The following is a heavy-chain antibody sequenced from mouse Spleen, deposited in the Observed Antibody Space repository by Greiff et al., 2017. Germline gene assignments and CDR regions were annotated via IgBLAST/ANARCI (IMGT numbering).Heavy chain of an antibody. J-gene: IGHJ2*01. CDR1: GYSITSGYY. D-gene: IGHD1-2*01. CDR3: ARAEIHYYDA. Sequence: EVKVEESGPGLVKPSQSLSLTCSVTGYSITSGYYWNWIRQFPGNKLEWMGYISYDGSNNYNPSLKNRISITRDTSKNQFFLKLNSVTTEDTATYYCARAEIHYYDAWGQGTTLTVSS. V-gene: IGHV3-6*01. CDR2: ISYDGSN.